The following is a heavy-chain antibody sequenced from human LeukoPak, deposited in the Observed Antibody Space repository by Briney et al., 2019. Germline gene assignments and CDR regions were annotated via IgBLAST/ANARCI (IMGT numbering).Heavy chain of an antibody. CDR2: IKQDVTEK. V-gene: IGHV3-7*01. D-gene: IGHD3-16*01. Sequence: ETLSLTCTVSGGSISSSSYYWSWVRQAPGKGLEWVAYIKQDVTEKYYVDSVKGRFSISRDNAKNSLYLQMNSLRAEDTAVYYCARDSGTYYDYVWGSYLSPRGYYMDVWGKGTTVTVSS. CDR1: GGSISSSSYY. J-gene: IGHJ6*03. CDR3: ARDSGTYYDYVWGSYLSPRGYYMDV.